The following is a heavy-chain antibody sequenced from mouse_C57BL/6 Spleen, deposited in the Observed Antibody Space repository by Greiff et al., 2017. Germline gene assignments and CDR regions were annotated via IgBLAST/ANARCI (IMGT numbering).Heavy chain of an antibody. CDR3: ARGGLGRGYFDY. CDR1: GFTFSSYA. CDR2: ISDGGSYT. Sequence: DVHLVESGGGLVKPGGSLKLSCAASGFTFSSYAMSWVRQTPEKRLEWVATISDGGSYTYYPDNVKGRFTISRDNAKNNLYLQMSHLKSEDTAMYYCARGGLGRGYFDYWGQGTTLTVSS. J-gene: IGHJ2*01. V-gene: IGHV5-4*01. D-gene: IGHD4-1*01.